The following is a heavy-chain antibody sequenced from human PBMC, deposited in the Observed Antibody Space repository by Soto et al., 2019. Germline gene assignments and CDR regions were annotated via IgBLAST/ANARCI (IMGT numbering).Heavy chain of an antibody. Sequence: GGSLRLSCGASGFTFSDYYMSWFRQSPGKGLVWISRIYNDGTYSDYADSVRGRFTISRDNVNDTLYLQMNNLRAEDSGLYYCTRGPRPISTGTGAYWGQGTQVTVSS. V-gene: IGHV3-74*01. J-gene: IGHJ4*02. D-gene: IGHD3-10*01. CDR1: GFTFSDYY. CDR2: IYNDGTYS. CDR3: TRGPRPISTGTGAY.